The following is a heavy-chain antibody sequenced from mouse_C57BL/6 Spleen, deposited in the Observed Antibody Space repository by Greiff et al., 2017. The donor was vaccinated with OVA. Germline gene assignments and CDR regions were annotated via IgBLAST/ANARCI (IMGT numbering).Heavy chain of an antibody. CDR3: ARMGLRRFAY. V-gene: IGHV5-17*01. Sequence: EVMLVESGGGLVKPGGSLKLSCAASGFTFSDYGMHWVRQAPEKGLEWVAYISSGSSTIYYADTVKGRFTISRDNAKNTLFLQMTSLRAEDAAMYCCARMGLRRFAYWGQGTLVTVSA. CDR2: ISSGSSTI. J-gene: IGHJ3*01. CDR1: GFTFSDYG. D-gene: IGHD4-1*01.